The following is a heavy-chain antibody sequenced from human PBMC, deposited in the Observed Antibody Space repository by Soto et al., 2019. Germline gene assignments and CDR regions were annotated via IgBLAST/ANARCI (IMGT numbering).Heavy chain of an antibody. J-gene: IGHJ6*02. V-gene: IGHV3-21*01. CDR2: ISSSSSYI. D-gene: IGHD6-19*01. Sequence: GGSLRLSCAASGFTFSSYSMNWVRQAPGKGLEWVSSISSSSSYIYYADSVKGRFTISRDNAKNSLYLQMNSLRAEDTAVYYCARDPNRRAVAGKVRYGMDVWGQGTTVTVSS. CDR3: ARDPNRRAVAGKVRYGMDV. CDR1: GFTFSSYS.